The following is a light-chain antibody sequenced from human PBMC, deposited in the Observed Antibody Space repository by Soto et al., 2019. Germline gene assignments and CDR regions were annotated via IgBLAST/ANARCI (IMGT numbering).Light chain of an antibody. CDR3: QQYNKWPYT. V-gene: IGKV3-15*01. CDR2: GTT. J-gene: IGKJ2*01. CDR1: QSVGRN. Sequence: EIVMTQSPVALSVSPGESAALSCRASQSVGRNFAWYQQRPGQAPRVLIYGTTTRATGVPASFSGSGSGTDFALNISRLQSEDVAGYYCQQYNKWPYTFGQGTRLEIK.